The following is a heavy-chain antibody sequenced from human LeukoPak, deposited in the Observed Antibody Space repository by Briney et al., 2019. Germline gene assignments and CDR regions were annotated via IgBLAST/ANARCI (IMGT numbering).Heavy chain of an antibody. V-gene: IGHV3-21*01. J-gene: IGHJ6*02. Sequence: GSLRLSCAASGFTFSSYWMHWVRQAPGKGLEWVSSISSSSSYIYYADSVKGRFTISRDNAKNSLYLQMNSLRAEDTAVYYCARVGNWTSKYYYYGMDVWGQGTTVTVSS. CDR3: ARVGNWTSKYYYYGMDV. D-gene: IGHD1-1*01. CDR1: GFTFSSYW. CDR2: ISSSSSYI.